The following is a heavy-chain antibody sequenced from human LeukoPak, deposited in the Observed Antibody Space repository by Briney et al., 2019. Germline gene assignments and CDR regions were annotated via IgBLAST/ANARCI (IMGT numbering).Heavy chain of an antibody. J-gene: IGHJ5*02. CDR3: AIYSTTGNWFDP. V-gene: IGHV4-39*01. CDR2: VYYSGST. D-gene: IGHD2/OR15-2a*01. Sequence: SETLSLTCAVSGGFIRGSSYYWAWIRQPPGKGLVWLGSVYYSGSTYYNPSLKSRATFSVDTSKNQFSLNLKSVTAADTAVYYCAIYSTTGNWFDPWGQGTLVTVSS. CDR1: GGFIRGSSYY.